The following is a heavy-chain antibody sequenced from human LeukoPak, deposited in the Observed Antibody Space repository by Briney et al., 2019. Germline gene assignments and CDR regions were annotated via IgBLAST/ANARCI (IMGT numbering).Heavy chain of an antibody. CDR2: ISGSGGST. CDR1: RFTFSSYA. CDR3: AKDCYGSGSYDDAFDI. D-gene: IGHD3-10*01. V-gene: IGHV3-23*01. Sequence: PGGSLRLSCAASRFTFSSYAMSWVRQAPGKGLEWVSAISGSGGSTYYADSVKGRFTISRDNSKNTLYLQMNSLRAEDTAVYYCAKDCYGSGSYDDAFDIWGQGTMVTVSS. J-gene: IGHJ3*02.